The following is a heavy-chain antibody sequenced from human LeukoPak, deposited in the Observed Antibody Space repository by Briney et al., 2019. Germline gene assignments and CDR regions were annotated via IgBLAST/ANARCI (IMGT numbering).Heavy chain of an antibody. J-gene: IGHJ4*02. Sequence: PGRSLRLSCVASGFNFRHYGVHWVRQAPGKGPEWVAVISYDGNNTFHADSVKGRFTVFRDNSKNTVFLQMNNLRHEDRALYYCATRDFDFWGQGTLVTVSS. V-gene: IGHV3-30*03. CDR1: GFNFRHYG. CDR2: ISYDGNNT. CDR3: ATRDFDF.